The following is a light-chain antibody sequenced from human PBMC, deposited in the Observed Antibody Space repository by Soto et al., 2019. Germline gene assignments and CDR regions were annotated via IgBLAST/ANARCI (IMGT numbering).Light chain of an antibody. CDR3: QQGNSFPFT. CDR2: AAS. Sequence: DIQMTQSPSSLSASVGDRVTVTCRASQTIGNFLNWYHQKPGRAPKLLIYAASSLQSGVSSRFSGSGSGTDFTLTISSLQPEDFATYYCQQGNSFPFTFGPGTKVDIK. V-gene: IGKV1-39*01. CDR1: QTIGNF. J-gene: IGKJ3*01.